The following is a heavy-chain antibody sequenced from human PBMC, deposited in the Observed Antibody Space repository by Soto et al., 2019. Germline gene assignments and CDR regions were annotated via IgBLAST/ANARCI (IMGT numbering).Heavy chain of an antibody. Sequence: QVQLVESGGGVVQPGRSLRLSCAASGFTFSTYGMHWVRQAPGKGLEWVALIWFDGSDKYYTESVKGRFTISRDNSRSTVDLQMNSLRAEDTAVYYCTRVLAGTSGQFDYWGQGTLVTVSS. CDR3: TRVLAGTSGQFDY. CDR1: GFTFSTYG. CDR2: IWFDGSDK. J-gene: IGHJ4*02. D-gene: IGHD1-26*01. V-gene: IGHV3-33*01.